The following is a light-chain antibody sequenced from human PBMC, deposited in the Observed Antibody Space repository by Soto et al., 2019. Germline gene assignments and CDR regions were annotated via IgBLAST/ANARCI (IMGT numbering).Light chain of an antibody. CDR1: SSNIGAGYD. Sequence: QPVLTQPPSVSGPPGQRVTISCTGSSSNIGAGYDVHWYQQLPGTAPKLLIYGNSNRPSGVPDRFSGSKSGTSASLAITGLQAEDEADYYCQSYDSSLSGHVVFGGGTKVTVL. V-gene: IGLV1-40*01. CDR2: GNS. CDR3: QSYDSSLSGHVV. J-gene: IGLJ2*01.